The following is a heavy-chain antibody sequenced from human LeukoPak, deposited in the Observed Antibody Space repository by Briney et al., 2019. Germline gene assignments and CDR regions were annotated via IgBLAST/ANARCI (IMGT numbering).Heavy chain of an antibody. CDR2: IIPIFGTA. J-gene: IGHJ4*02. CDR1: GGTFSSYA. D-gene: IGHD1-26*01. Sequence: ASVKVSCKASGGTFSSYAISWVRQAPGQGLEWMGGIIPIFGTANYAQKFQGRVTITADKSTNTAYMELSSLRSEDTAVYYCARELIVGNFDYWGQGTLVTVSS. CDR3: ARELIVGNFDY. V-gene: IGHV1-69*06.